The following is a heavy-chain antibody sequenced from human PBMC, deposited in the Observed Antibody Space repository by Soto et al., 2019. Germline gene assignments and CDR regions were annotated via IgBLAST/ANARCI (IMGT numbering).Heavy chain of an antibody. CDR3: TTEIVVVTLDAYRNDY. CDR2: IKNKTDGGTT. Sequence: PGGSLRLSCAPSGFTFSNAWMNWVRQAPGKGLEWVGRIKNKTDGGTTDYAAPVKGRFTISRDDSKNTLYLQMNSLKTEDTAVYYCTTEIVVVTLDAYRNDYWGQGT. CDR1: GFTFSNAW. D-gene: IGHD3-22*01. V-gene: IGHV3-15*07. J-gene: IGHJ4*02.